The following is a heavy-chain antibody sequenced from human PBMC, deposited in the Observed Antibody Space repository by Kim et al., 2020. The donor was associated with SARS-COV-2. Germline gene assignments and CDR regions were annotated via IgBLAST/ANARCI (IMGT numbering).Heavy chain of an antibody. V-gene: IGHV3-30*18. CDR2: ISYDGSNK. Sequence: GGSLRLSCAASGFTFSSYGMHWVRQAPGKGLEWVAVISYDGSNKYYADSVKGRFTISRDNSKNTLYLQMNSLRAEDTAVYYCAKERSWYFLDYWGQGTLV. J-gene: IGHJ4*02. CDR1: GFTFSSYG. CDR3: AKERSWYFLDY. D-gene: IGHD6-13*01.